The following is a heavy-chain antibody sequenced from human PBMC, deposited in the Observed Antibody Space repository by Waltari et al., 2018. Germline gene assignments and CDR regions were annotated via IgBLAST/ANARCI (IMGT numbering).Heavy chain of an antibody. CDR2: IHGSGRT. J-gene: IGHJ4*02. Sequence: QLQLQQSGPRLVKASATLSTTCAVSGAAMTDGSLGNWVRQSPGKGLEWLGQIHGSGRTNYNPSLEGRVTVSMDLSKNKFSLRMSSATAADTAVYYCARDRGRGLYLDSWGQGTLVTVSS. CDR1: GAAMTDGSL. CDR3: ARDRGRGLYLDS. V-gene: IGHV4-4*02. D-gene: IGHD5-12*01.